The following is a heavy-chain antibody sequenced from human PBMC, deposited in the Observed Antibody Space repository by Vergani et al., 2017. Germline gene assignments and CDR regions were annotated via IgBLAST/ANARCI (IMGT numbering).Heavy chain of an antibody. CDR3: ARVEMRYGSGHNWFDP. D-gene: IGHD3-10*01. V-gene: IGHV4-59*02. CDR1: GSPVSSDY. CDR2: MYYSGSS. Sequence: QVQMLESGPGLVKPSETLSLTCTVSGSPVSSDYWAWIRQSPGKGLEWIGYMYYSGSSSYNSVLQSRVTISLDMSKNQISLKLKSVTAADTAVYYCARVEMRYGSGHNWFDPWGQGTQVIVSS. J-gene: IGHJ5*02.